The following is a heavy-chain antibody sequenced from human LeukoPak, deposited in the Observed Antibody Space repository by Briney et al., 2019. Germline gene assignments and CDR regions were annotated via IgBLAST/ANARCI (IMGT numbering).Heavy chain of an antibody. Sequence: TGGSLRLSCAASGLSFSDYVIHWVRQAPGKGLDWVAVISKDGGTKYYADSVKGRLTISRDNSKNMLYLQMNSLRPEDTAVYYCARGGDLKYCSGGSCYSVDYWGQGTLVTVSS. CDR1: GLSFSDYV. CDR2: ISKDGGTK. CDR3: ARGGDLKYCSGGSCYSVDY. V-gene: IGHV3-30-3*01. J-gene: IGHJ4*02. D-gene: IGHD2-15*01.